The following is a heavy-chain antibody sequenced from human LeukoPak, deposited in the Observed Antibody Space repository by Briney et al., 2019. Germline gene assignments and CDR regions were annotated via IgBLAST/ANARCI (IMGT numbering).Heavy chain of an antibody. D-gene: IGHD6-6*01. Sequence: SVKVSCKASGGTFSSYAISWVRQAPGQGLEWMGGIIPIFGTANYAQKFQGRVTITTDESTSTAYMELSSLRSEDTAVYYCARETIAARGWFDPWGQGTLVTVSS. CDR2: IIPIFGTA. J-gene: IGHJ5*02. CDR1: GGTFSSYA. CDR3: ARETIAARGWFDP. V-gene: IGHV1-69*05.